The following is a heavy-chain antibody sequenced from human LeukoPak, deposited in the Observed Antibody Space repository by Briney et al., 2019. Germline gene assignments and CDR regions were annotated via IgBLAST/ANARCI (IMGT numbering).Heavy chain of an antibody. Sequence: PGGSLRLSCAASGFTFSSYWMHWVRHGPGKGLVWVSRINTDGSSTSYADSVKGRFTISRDNAKNTLYLQMNSLRAEDTAVYYCARDGGANPTDYWGQGTLVTVSS. CDR1: GFTFSSYW. CDR2: INTDGSST. CDR3: ARDGGANPTDY. J-gene: IGHJ4*02. D-gene: IGHD3-16*01. V-gene: IGHV3-74*01.